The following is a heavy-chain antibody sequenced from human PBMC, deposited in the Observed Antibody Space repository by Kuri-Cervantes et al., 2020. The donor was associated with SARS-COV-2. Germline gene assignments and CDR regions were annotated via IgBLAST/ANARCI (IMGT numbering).Heavy chain of an antibody. CDR2: TYYRSKWYN. CDR1: GDSVSSNSAA. Sequence: SCAISGDSVSSNSAAWNWIRQSPSRGLEWLERTYYRSKWYNDYAVSVKSRITINPDTSKNQFSLKLTSVTAADTAVYYCARGKAEITMIVVVITSGSYYFDYWGQGSLVTVSS. J-gene: IGHJ4*02. CDR3: ARGKAEITMIVVVITSGSYYFDY. V-gene: IGHV6-1*01. D-gene: IGHD3-22*01.